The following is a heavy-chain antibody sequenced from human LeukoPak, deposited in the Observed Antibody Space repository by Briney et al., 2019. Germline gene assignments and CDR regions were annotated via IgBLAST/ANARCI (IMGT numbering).Heavy chain of an antibody. Sequence: GGSLRLSCAASGFRFNSCGFHWVRQAPGKGLEWVSAISGSGGSTYYADSVKGRFTISRDNSKNTLYLQMNSLRAEDTAVYYCANVLLWFGELTPPYGMDVWGQGTTVTVSS. CDR3: ANVLLWFGELTPPYGMDV. V-gene: IGHV3-23*01. CDR1: GFRFNSCG. D-gene: IGHD3-10*01. CDR2: ISGSGGST. J-gene: IGHJ6*02.